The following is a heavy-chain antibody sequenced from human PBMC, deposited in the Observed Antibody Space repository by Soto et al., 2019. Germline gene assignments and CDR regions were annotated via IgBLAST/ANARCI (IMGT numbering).Heavy chain of an antibody. V-gene: IGHV1-69*12. CDR3: ARDGGRGDFNHDAFDI. CDR1: GGTFSSYA. D-gene: IGHD3-10*01. Sequence: QVQLVQSGGEVKKPGSSVKVSCKASGGTFSSYAISWVRQAPGQGLEWMGGIIPIFGTANYAQKLQGRVTSTAEDSTSTAYMELSSLRSEDTAVYYCARDGGRGDFNHDAFDIWGQGTMGTVSS. CDR2: IIPIFGTA. J-gene: IGHJ3*02.